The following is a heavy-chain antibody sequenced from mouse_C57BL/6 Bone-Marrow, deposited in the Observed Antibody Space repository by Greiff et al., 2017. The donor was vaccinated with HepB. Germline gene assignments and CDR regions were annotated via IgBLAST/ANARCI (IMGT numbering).Heavy chain of an antibody. CDR2: ISSGSSTI. V-gene: IGHV5-17*01. Sequence: EVKLMESGGGLVKPGGSLKLSCAASGFTFSDYGMHWVRQAPEKGLEWVAYISSGSSTIYYADTVKGRFTISRDNAKNTLFLQMTSLRSEDTAMYYCARNDYDAWFAYWGQGTLVTVSA. J-gene: IGHJ3*01. CDR3: ARNDYDAWFAY. CDR1: GFTFSDYG. D-gene: IGHD2-4*01.